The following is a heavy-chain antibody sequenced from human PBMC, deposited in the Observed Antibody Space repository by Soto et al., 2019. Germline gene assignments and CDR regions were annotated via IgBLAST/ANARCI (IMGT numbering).Heavy chain of an antibody. Sequence: EVQLLESGGGLVQPGGSPRLSCAASGFTFSSYAMSWVRQAPGKGLEWVSAISGSGGSTYYADSVKGRFTISRDNSKNTLYLQMNSLRAEDTAVYYCAGQKPRYCSSTSCSGGRFDPWGQGTLVTVSS. V-gene: IGHV3-23*01. CDR2: ISGSGGST. CDR1: GFTFSSYA. J-gene: IGHJ5*02. CDR3: AGQKPRYCSSTSCSGGRFDP. D-gene: IGHD2-2*01.